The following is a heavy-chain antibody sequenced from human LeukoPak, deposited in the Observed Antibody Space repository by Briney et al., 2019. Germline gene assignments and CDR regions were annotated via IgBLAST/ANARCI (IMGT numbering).Heavy chain of an antibody. CDR2: IYYSGST. J-gene: IGHJ6*03. Sequence: SETLSLTCTVSGGSISSGDYYWSWIRQPPGKGLEWIGYIYYSGSTYYNPSLKSRVTILVDTSKNQFSLKLSSVTAADTAVYYCARGEGFWSGYYSSYYMDVWGKGTTVTVSS. CDR1: GGSISSGDYY. CDR3: ARGEGFWSGYYSSYYMDV. V-gene: IGHV4-30-4*08. D-gene: IGHD3-3*01.